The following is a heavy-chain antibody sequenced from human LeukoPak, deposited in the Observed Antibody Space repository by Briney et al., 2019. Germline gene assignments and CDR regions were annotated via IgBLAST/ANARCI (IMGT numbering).Heavy chain of an antibody. J-gene: IGHJ3*02. CDR2: IYTSGST. Sequence: PSETLSPTCTVSGGSISSYYWSWIRQPAGQGLEWIGRIYTSGSTNYNPSLKSRVTMSVDTSKNQFSLKLSSVTAADTAVYYCASQGGYGTLAYCGGDCYPGAFDIWGQGTMVTVSS. CDR3: ASQGGYGTLAYCGGDCYPGAFDI. CDR1: GGSISSYY. D-gene: IGHD2-21*02. V-gene: IGHV4-4*07.